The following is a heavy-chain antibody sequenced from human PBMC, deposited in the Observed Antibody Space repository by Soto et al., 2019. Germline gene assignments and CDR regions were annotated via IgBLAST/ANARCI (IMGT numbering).Heavy chain of an antibody. CDR2: MNPNSGNT. Sequence: ASEKVSCKASGYTFTSYDINWVRQATGQGLEWMGWMNPNSGNTGYAQKFQGRVTMTRNTSISTAYMELSSLRSEDTAVYYCARKFRIAARRLLYYYYGMDVWGQGTTVTVSS. CDR1: GYTFTSYD. CDR3: ARKFRIAARRLLYYYYGMDV. V-gene: IGHV1-8*01. D-gene: IGHD6-6*01. J-gene: IGHJ6*02.